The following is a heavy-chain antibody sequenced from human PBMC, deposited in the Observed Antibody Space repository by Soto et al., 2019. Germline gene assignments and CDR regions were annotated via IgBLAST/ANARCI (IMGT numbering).Heavy chain of an antibody. CDR3: ARDPGIAVYFDY. CDR1: GFTFSSYG. J-gene: IGHJ4*02. V-gene: IGHV3-33*01. CDR2: IWYDGSNK. D-gene: IGHD6-19*01. Sequence: SLRLSCAASGFTFSSYGMHWFRQAPGKGLEWVAVIWYDGSNKYYADSVKGRFTISRDNSKNTLYLQMNSLRAEDTAVYYYARDPGIAVYFDYWGQGTLVTVSS.